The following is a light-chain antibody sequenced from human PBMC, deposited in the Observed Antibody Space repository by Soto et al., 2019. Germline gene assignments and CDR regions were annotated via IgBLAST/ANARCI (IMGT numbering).Light chain of an antibody. CDR3: GTWDSNLSAVV. CDR1: SSNIGSNF. V-gene: IGLV1-51*01. CDR2: DND. J-gene: IGLJ2*01. Sequence: QSVLTQPPSVSAAPGQKVTISCSGSSSNIGSNFGSWYQQLPGTAPKLLIYDNDKRPSGIPDRFSGSKSGTSATLGITGLQTGDEADYYCGTWDSNLSAVVFGGGTKLTVL.